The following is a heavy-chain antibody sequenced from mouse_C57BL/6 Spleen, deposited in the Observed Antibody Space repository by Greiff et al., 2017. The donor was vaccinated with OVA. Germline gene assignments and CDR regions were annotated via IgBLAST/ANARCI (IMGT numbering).Heavy chain of an antibody. CDR1: GYTFTSYW. V-gene: IGHV1-52*01. J-gene: IGHJ2*01. CDR3: ATYYSNSYYFDY. D-gene: IGHD2-5*01. CDR2: IDPSDSET. Sequence: QVQLQQPGAELVRPGSSVKLSCKASGYTFTSYWMHWVKQRPIQGLEWIGNIDPSDSETHYNQKFKDKATLTVDKSSSTAYMQLSSLTSEDSAVYYCATYYSNSYYFDYWGQGTTLTVSS.